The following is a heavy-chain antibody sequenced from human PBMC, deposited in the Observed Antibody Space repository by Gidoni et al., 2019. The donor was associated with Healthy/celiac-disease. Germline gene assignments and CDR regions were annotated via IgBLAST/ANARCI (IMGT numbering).Heavy chain of an antibody. D-gene: IGHD3-22*01. J-gene: IGHJ4*02. Sequence: EVQLLESGGGLVQPGGSLRLSCAASGFTFSSYAMSWVRQAPGKGLEWVSAISGSGGSTYYADSVKGRFTISRDNSKNTLYLQMNSLRAEDTAVYYCAKVPFLYYDSSGYYLDYWGQGTLVTVSS. CDR1: GFTFSSYA. CDR2: ISGSGGST. V-gene: IGHV3-23*01. CDR3: AKVPFLYYDSSGYYLDY.